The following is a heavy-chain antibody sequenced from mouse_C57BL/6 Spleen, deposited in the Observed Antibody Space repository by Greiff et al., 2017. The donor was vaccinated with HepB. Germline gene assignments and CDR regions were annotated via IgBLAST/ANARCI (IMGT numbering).Heavy chain of an antibody. Sequence: EVQVVESGGGLVQSGRSLRLSCATSGFTFSDFYMEWVRQAPGKGLEWIAASRNKANDYTTEYSASVKGRFIVSRDTCQSILYLQFNALGAEDTALYYCASDADWGYAMDYWGQGTSGNVSS. V-gene: IGHV7-1*01. CDR2: SRNKANDYTT. CDR3: ASDADWGYAMDY. D-gene: IGHD4-1*01. CDR1: GFTFSDFY. J-gene: IGHJ4*01.